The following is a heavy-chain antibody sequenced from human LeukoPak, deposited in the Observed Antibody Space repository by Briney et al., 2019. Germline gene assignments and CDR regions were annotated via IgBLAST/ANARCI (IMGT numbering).Heavy chain of an antibody. CDR2: IYYSGST. D-gene: IGHD5-18*01. CDR3: ARRPLTAMDHWYFDY. J-gene: IGHJ4*02. V-gene: IGHV4-39*01. CDR1: GGSISSSSYY. Sequence: SETLSLXCTVSGGSISSSSYYWGWIRQPPGKGLEWIGSIYYSGSTYYNPSLKSRVTISVDTSKNQFSLKLSSVTAADTAVYYCARRPLTAMDHWYFDYWGQGTLVTVSS.